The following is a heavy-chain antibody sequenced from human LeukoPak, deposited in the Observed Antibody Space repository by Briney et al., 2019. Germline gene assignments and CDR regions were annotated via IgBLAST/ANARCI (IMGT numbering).Heavy chain of an antibody. CDR3: VSGILQGLY. CDR2: INPDGSNM. Sequence: GGSLRLSCAASGFSFSSYWMSWVRQAPGEGREWVANINPDGSNMLYVDSVKGRFTISRDNAKNSLYLQINNLRAEGTAVYFCVSGILQGLYWGQGTLVTVSS. V-gene: IGHV3-7*01. CDR1: GFSFSSYW. D-gene: IGHD3-9*01. J-gene: IGHJ4*02.